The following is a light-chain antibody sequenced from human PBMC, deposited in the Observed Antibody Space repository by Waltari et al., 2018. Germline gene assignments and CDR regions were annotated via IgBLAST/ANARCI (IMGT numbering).Light chain of an antibody. J-gene: IGKJ4*01. CDR1: QGINTY. Sequence: DIHLTNSPFFLSESRGGGVSITCQESQGINTYLARFQQKPGKAPKSLIYAAATLQSGVASNCSGSRSGTDFTRTSSSLQPEDCATYYCQQYNTDPPTFGGGTRVEI. CDR2: AAA. V-gene: IGKV1-16*02. CDR3: QQYNTDPPT.